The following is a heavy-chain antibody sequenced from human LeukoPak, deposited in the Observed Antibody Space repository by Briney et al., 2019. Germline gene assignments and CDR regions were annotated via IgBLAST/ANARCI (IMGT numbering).Heavy chain of an antibody. J-gene: IGHJ3*02. Sequence: GGSLRLSCAASGSTFSSYSMNWVRQAPGKGLEWVSSISSSSSYIYYADSVKGRFTISRDNAKNSLYLQMNSLRAEDTAVYYCARLKSGSYYGGHAFDIWGQGTMVTVSS. V-gene: IGHV3-21*01. CDR3: ARLKSGSYYGGHAFDI. CDR1: GSTFSSYS. D-gene: IGHD1-26*01. CDR2: ISSSSSYI.